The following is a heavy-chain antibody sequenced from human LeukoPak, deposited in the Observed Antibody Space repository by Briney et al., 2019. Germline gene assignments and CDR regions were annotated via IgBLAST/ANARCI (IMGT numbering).Heavy chain of an antibody. J-gene: IGHJ4*02. Sequence: GGSLRLSCAASGFTFSSYGMHWVRQAPGKGLEWVAIIWFDGSNKYYADSVKGRFTISRDNSKNTLYLQMNSLRAEDTAVYYCARAWGSGWNFDYWGQGTLVTVSS. CDR2: IWFDGSNK. CDR1: GFTFSSYG. CDR3: ARAWGSGWNFDY. D-gene: IGHD6-19*01. V-gene: IGHV3-33*01.